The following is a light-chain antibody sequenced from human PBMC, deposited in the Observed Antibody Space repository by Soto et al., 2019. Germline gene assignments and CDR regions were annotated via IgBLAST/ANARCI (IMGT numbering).Light chain of an antibody. V-gene: IGKV1-5*03. CDR1: QSISSR. Sequence: DIQMTQSPSTLSASVGDRVTITCRASQSISSRLAWYQQRPGKAPKLLIYWASNLESGVPSRFSGSESGTEFTLTIPNLQPDYFATSYCQQYTSYSLTFGQGTKLEIK. J-gene: IGKJ2*01. CDR3: QQYTSYSLT. CDR2: WAS.